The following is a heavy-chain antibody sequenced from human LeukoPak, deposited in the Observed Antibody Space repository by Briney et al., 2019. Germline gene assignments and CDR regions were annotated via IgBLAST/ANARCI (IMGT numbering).Heavy chain of an antibody. D-gene: IGHD3-3*01. CDR2: IKQDGSEK. CDR3: VRGTKAENNRWGYYYTLVDS. Sequence: TGGSLRLSCAASGFTFSSYWMSWVRQAPGKGLEWVADIKQDGSEKYYVDSVKGRFTISRDNAKNSLYLQMNSLRAEDMAVYYCVRGTKAENNRWGYYYTLVDSGCRGTLVPISP. V-gene: IGHV3-7*01. CDR1: GFTFSSYW. J-gene: IGHJ4*02.